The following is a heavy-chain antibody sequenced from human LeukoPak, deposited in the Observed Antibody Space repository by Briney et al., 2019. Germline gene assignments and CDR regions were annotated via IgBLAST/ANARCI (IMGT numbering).Heavy chain of an antibody. CDR2: IYPGDSDT. J-gene: IGHJ4*02. CDR3: ARSIKDFWSGYYVGFGD. Sequence: GESLKISRKGSGYSFTSYWIGWVRQMPGKGLEWMGIIYPGDSDTRYSPSFQGQVTISADKSISTAYLQWSSLKASDTAMYYCARSIKDFWSGYYVGFGDWGQGTLVTVSS. CDR1: GYSFTSYW. V-gene: IGHV5-51*01. D-gene: IGHD3-3*01.